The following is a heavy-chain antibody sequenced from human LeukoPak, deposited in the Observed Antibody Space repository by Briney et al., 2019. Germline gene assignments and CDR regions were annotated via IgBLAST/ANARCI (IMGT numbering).Heavy chain of an antibody. CDR1: GGSNTSTNY. V-gene: IGHV4-4*02. Sequence: SGTLCLTCGVSGGSNTSTNYWSWVRQPPGKGLWWVWNVNIVSNTDYRPSLMGRVAISVDMSENHISLQLASVTGADTAVYYCAREGGPYRALDYSGQGTLVTVSS. CDR3: AREGGPYRALDY. J-gene: IGHJ4*02. CDR2: VNIVSNT.